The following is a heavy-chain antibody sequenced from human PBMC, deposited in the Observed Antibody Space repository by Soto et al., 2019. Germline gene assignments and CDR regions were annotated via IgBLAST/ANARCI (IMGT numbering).Heavy chain of an antibody. V-gene: IGHV3-23*01. CDR2: ISGSGAGT. J-gene: IGHJ6*02. D-gene: IGHD3-3*01. CDR3: AKGPTVFGAVISFDYYYGMYV. CDR1: GFTFSTSA. Sequence: GGSLRLSCTASGFTFSTSAMSWVRQPPGRGLEWVSGISGSGAGTYYADSVKGRFTISRDNSKNTLYLQMSGLRAEDAAVYYCAKGPTVFGAVISFDYYYGMYVWGQWTPVTVSS.